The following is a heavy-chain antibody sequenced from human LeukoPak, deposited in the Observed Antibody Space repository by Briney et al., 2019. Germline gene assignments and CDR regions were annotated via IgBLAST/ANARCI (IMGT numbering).Heavy chain of an antibody. D-gene: IGHD6-13*01. CDR1: GFTFSSYG. J-gene: IGHJ4*02. V-gene: IGHV3-30*18. CDR2: ISYDGSNK. Sequence: PGRSLRLSCAASGFTFSSYGMHWVRQAPGKGLKWVAVISYDGSNKYYADSVKGRFTISRDNSKNTLYLQMNSLRAEDTAVYYCAKGGYSSRNNQPTRPDYWGQGTLVTVSS. CDR3: AKGGYSSRNNQPTRPDY.